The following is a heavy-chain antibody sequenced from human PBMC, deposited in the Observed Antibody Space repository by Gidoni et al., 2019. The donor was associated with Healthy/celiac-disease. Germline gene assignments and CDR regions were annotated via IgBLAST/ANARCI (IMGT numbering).Heavy chain of an antibody. CDR2: ISSSSSYI. CDR3: ARDGVRFGELLSYYFDY. J-gene: IGHJ4*02. V-gene: IGHV3-21*01. Sequence: EVQLVESGGGLVKPGGSLRLSCAASGFTFSSYSMNWVRQAPGKGLEWVSSISSSSSYIYYADSVKGRFTISRDNAKNSLYLQMNSLRAEDTAVYYCARDGVRFGELLSYYFDYWGQGTLVTVSS. D-gene: IGHD3-10*01. CDR1: GFTFSSYS.